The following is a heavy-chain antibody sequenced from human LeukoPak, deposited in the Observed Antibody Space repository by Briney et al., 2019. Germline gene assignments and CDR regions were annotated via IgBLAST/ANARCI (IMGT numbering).Heavy chain of an antibody. D-gene: IGHD1-26*01. Sequence: ASVKVSCKVSGYTLTELSMHWVRQAPGKGLEWMGGFDPEDGETIYAQKFQGRVTMTKDTSTDTAYMELSSLRSEDTAVYYCATDVYSGSYYGAFDIWGQGTMVTVSS. CDR3: ATDVYSGSYYGAFDI. J-gene: IGHJ3*02. V-gene: IGHV1-24*01. CDR2: FDPEDGET. CDR1: GYTLTELS.